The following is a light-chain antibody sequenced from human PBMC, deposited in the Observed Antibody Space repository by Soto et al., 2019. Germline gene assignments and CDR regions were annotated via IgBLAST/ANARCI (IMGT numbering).Light chain of an antibody. CDR2: DAS. CDR1: HSVSSNF. V-gene: IGKV3-20*01. J-gene: IGKJ5*01. Sequence: EIVLAQSPGTLSLSPGERATLSCRASHSVSSNFLAWYQQRPGQAPRLVIYDASNRAAGFPDRFSGSGSGTDLTLTISRLEPEDFAVYYCQQYGSAPITFGQGTRLEIQ. CDR3: QQYGSAPIT.